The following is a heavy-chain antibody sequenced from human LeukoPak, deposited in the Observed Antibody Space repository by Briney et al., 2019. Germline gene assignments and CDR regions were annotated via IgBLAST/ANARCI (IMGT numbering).Heavy chain of an antibody. D-gene: IGHD2-8*01. Sequence: GGSLRLSCAGSGFTFSSYAMSWVRQAPGQGLEWVSVISDSGNYTSYADSVRGRFTISRDNSRNTLYLQMISLRPEDTAVYYCAKDTSIGKYCTNGVCSPFDYWGQGTLVTVSS. CDR3: AKDTSIGKYCTNGVCSPFDY. CDR1: GFTFSSYA. V-gene: IGHV3-23*01. J-gene: IGHJ4*02. CDR2: ISDSGNYT.